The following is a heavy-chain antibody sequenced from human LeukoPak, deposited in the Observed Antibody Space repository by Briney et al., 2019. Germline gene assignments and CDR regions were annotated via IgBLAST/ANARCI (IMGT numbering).Heavy chain of an antibody. CDR3: ARGWGYMDV. D-gene: IGHD1-26*01. Sequence: SETLSLTCTVSGGSVSGDYWSWIRQPAGKGLEWIGRINTSGNSNYNPSLKSRVTMSVDTSKNQFSPKLSSVTAADTAVYYCARGWGYMDVWGKGTTVTVS. CDR2: INTSGNS. J-gene: IGHJ6*03. V-gene: IGHV4-4*07. CDR1: GGSVSGDY.